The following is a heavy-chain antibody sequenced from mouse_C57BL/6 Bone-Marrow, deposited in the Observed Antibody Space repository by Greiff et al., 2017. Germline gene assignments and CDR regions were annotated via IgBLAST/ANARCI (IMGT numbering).Heavy chain of an antibody. CDR1: EYEFPSPD. V-gene: IGHV5-2*01. CDR3: ARHYDYPAWFAY. J-gene: IGHJ3*01. D-gene: IGHD2-4*01. Sequence: EVKLMESGGGLVQPGESLKLSCESNEYEFPSPDMSWVRKTPEKRLELVAAINSDGGSTYYPDTMERRFIISRDNTKKTLYLQMSSLRSEDTALYYCARHYDYPAWFAYWGQGTLVTVSA. CDR2: INSDGGST.